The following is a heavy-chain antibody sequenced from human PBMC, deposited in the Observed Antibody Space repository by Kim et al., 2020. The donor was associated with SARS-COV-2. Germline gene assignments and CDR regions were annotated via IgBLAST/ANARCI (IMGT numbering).Heavy chain of an antibody. D-gene: IGHD6-19*01. CDR3: VKLTGFTTGWFVYYLDN. V-gene: IGHV3-23*03. CDR1: GFTFSNHA. CDR2: IYIGGETT. J-gene: IGHJ4*02. Sequence: GGSLRLSCAASGFTFSNHAMSWVRQAPGKGLELISVIYIGGETTYYADSVKGRFTISRDDSKNTLDRHMNSLRAEDTALYYCVKLTGFTTGWFVYYLDNWSEGALLPVSS.